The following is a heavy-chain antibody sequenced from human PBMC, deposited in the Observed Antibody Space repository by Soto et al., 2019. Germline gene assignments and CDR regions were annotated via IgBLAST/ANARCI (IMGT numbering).Heavy chain of an antibody. CDR2: IKSKTDGETT. D-gene: IGHD3-10*01. Sequence: EVQLVESGGGLVKPGGSLRLSCAASGFTFSNAWITWVRQAPGKGLEWVGRIKSKTDGETTDYAAPVKGRFTISRDDSKNTFYLLMHSLKTEDTAVSYCTTGYYGGFDPWGQGTLVTVSS. J-gene: IGHJ5*02. V-gene: IGHV3-15*01. CDR3: TTGYYGGFDP. CDR1: GFTFSNAW.